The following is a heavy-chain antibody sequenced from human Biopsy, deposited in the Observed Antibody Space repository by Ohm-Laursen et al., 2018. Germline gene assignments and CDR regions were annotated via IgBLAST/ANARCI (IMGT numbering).Heavy chain of an antibody. CDR2: ISHDGRSR. CDR3: ANSYYDFWTGYLNFDN. J-gene: IGHJ4*02. CDR1: GSNFNDYG. V-gene: IGHV3-30*18. Sequence: SLRLSCTASGSNFNDYGMHWVRQAPGKGLEWVAVISHDGRSRFYVDSVKGRFTISRDNSNNTLYLQMNSLRAEDTAVYYCANSYYDFWTGYLNFDNGGQGTLVTASS. D-gene: IGHD3-3*01.